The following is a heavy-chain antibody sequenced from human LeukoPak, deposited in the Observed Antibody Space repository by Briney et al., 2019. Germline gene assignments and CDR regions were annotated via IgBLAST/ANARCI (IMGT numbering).Heavy chain of an antibody. Sequence: SETLSLTCTVSGGSISSYYWSWIRQPPGKGLEWIGYIYYSGTPNYNPSLKSRVTISVDPSKNQFSLKLSSVTAADTAVYYCARGVYIAAAQYGYWGQGTLVTVSS. V-gene: IGHV4-59*01. J-gene: IGHJ4*02. CDR3: ARGVYIAAAQYGY. CDR2: IYYSGTP. CDR1: GGSISSYY. D-gene: IGHD6-13*01.